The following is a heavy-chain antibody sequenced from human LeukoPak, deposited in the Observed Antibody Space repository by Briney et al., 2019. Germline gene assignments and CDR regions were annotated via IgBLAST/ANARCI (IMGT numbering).Heavy chain of an antibody. V-gene: IGHV1-2*02. CDR1: GYTFTAFF. Sequence: GASVKVSCKTSGYTFTAFFIHWVRQAPGQGLEWMGWLNPNSGGTNYALKFQGRVTMTRDTSISTAYMELSRLRSDDTAVYFCARVGAAYQDSNYWGQGTLVTVSS. CDR2: LNPNSGGT. J-gene: IGHJ4*02. D-gene: IGHD1-26*01. CDR3: ARVGAAYQDSNY.